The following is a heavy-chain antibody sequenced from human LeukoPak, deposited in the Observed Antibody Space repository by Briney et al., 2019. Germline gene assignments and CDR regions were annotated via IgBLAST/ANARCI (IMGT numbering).Heavy chain of an antibody. CDR2: TYYRSKWYN. Sequence: SQTLSLTCAISGDSVSSNSAAWNWIRQSPSRGLEWLGRTYYRSKWYNDYAVSVKSRITINPDTSKNQFSLQLNSVTPEDTAVYYCARGRLLGSGSSNYMDVWGKGTTVTVSS. D-gene: IGHD6-6*01. J-gene: IGHJ6*03. CDR3: ARGRLLGSGSSNYMDV. V-gene: IGHV6-1*01. CDR1: GDSVSSNSAA.